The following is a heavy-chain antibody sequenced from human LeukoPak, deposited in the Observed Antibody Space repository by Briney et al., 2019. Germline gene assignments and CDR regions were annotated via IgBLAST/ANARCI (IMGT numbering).Heavy chain of an antibody. V-gene: IGHV3-30-3*01. J-gene: IGHJ4*02. CDR2: ISYDGSNK. Sequence: GGSLRLSCAASGFTFSSYAMHWVRQAPGKGLEWVAVISYDGSNKYYADSVKGRFTISRDNSKNTLYLQMNSLRAEDTAVYYCARERTVTQRPLDYWGQGTLVTVSS. D-gene: IGHD4-17*01. CDR3: ARERTVTQRPLDY. CDR1: GFTFSSYA.